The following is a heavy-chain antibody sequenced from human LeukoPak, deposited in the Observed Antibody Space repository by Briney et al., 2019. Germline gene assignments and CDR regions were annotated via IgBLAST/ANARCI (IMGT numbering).Heavy chain of an antibody. CDR3: VSSNYDSSGYPRTFDI. CDR1: GGSFSGYY. Sequence: KSSETLSLTCAVYGGSFSGYYWTWIRQPPGKGLEWIGEINHSGSTNYNPSLKSRVTISVDTSKNQFSLKLSSVTAADTAVYYCVSSNYDSSGYPRTFDIWGQGTMVTVSS. CDR2: INHSGST. J-gene: IGHJ3*02. D-gene: IGHD3-22*01. V-gene: IGHV4-34*01.